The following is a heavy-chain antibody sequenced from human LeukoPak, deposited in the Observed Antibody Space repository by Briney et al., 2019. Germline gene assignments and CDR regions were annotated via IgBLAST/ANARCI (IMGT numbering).Heavy chain of an antibody. CDR3: ARDDRRAYGGNSYYYYGMDV. V-gene: IGHV3-53*01. CDR1: GFTVSNNC. CDR2: IYSGGST. J-gene: IGHJ6*02. D-gene: IGHD4-23*01. Sequence: PGGSLRLSCAASGFTVSNNCMSWVRQAPGKGLEWVSVIYSGGSTYYADSVKGRFTLSRDNSKNTLCLQMNSLRAEDTAVYFCARDDRRAYGGNSYYYYGMDVWGQGTTVTVSS.